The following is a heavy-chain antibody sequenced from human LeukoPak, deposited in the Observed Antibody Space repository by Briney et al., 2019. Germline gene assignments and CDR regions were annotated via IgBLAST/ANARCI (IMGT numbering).Heavy chain of an antibody. CDR1: GFTFDDYG. Sequence: PGGSLRLSCAASGFTFDDYGMRWVRQAPGKGLEWVSGINWNGGSTGYADSVKGRFTISRDNAKNSLYLQMNSLRAEDTALYYCARVGYYYDSSGYYSYFDYWGQGTRVTVSS. CDR3: ARVGYYYDSSGYYSYFDY. CDR2: INWNGGST. D-gene: IGHD3-22*01. V-gene: IGHV3-20*04. J-gene: IGHJ4*02.